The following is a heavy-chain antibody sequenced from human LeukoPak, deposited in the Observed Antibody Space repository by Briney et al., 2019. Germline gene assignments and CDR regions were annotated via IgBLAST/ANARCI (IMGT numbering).Heavy chain of an antibody. CDR1: GGSFSGHYYY. J-gene: IGHJ6*03. CDR3: ARGWGYDFWSGHRDYMDV. CDR2: ITHLGST. Sequence: SETLSLTCAIYGGSFSGHYYYWSWIRQPPGKGLEWIGEITHLGSTNFKPSLRSRLTISADTSKNQFSLKLSSVTAADTAVYYCARGWGYDFWSGHRDYMDVWGKGATVTVSS. D-gene: IGHD3-3*01. V-gene: IGHV4-34*01.